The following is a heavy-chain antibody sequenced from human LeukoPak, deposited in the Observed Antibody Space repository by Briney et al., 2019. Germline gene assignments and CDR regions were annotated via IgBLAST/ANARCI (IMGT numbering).Heavy chain of an antibody. V-gene: IGHV3-30-3*01. D-gene: IGHD6-19*01. Sequence: GRSLRLSCAASGFTFSSNAMHWVRQAQELEWVAVISSDGSNKYYADSVKGRFTISRDYSKNTLNLEMSSLRAEDTAVYYCAKSSTDWHFWYFDLWGRGTLVTVSS. CDR1: GFTFSSNA. CDR2: ISSDGSNK. CDR3: AKSSTDWHFWYFDL. J-gene: IGHJ2*01.